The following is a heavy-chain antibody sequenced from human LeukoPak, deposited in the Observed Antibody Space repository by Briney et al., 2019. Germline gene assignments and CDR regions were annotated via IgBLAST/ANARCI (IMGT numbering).Heavy chain of an antibody. CDR3: ARYSGYDFFRYYYYMDV. V-gene: IGHV4-34*01. CDR2: INHSGTT. J-gene: IGHJ6*03. D-gene: IGHD5-12*01. CDR1: GGSFSGYY. Sequence: SETLSLTCAVYGGSFSGYYWSWIRQPPGKGLEWIGEINHSGTTNYNPSLKSRVTISVDMSKNQFSLKLSSVTAADTAVYYCARYSGYDFFRYYYYMDVWGKGTTVTVSS.